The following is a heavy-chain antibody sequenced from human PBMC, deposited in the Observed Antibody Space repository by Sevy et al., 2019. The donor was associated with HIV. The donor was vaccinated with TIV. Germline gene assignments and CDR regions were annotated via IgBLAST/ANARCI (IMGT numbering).Heavy chain of an antibody. V-gene: IGHV3-11*01. CDR3: ARGRIAAAGPTYYYYGMDV. D-gene: IGHD6-13*01. Sequence: GGSLRLSCAASGFTFSDYYMSWIRQAPGKGLEWVSYISSSGSTIYYADSVKGRFTISRDNAKNSLYLRMNSLRAEDTAMYYCARGRIAAAGPTYYYYGMDVWGQGTTVTVSS. CDR2: ISSSGSTI. CDR1: GFTFSDYY. J-gene: IGHJ6*02.